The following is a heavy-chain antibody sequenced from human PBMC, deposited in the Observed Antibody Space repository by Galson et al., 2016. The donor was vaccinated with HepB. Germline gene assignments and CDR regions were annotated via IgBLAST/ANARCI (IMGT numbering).Heavy chain of an antibody. D-gene: IGHD2-15*01. CDR1: GFTFSHDW. J-gene: IGHJ4*02. CDR2: ITHDGSGA. CDR3: ARPFRPKGYYYFDY. V-gene: IGHV3-74*01. Sequence: SLRLSCAASGFTFSHDWMHWVRQAPGKGLVWVSRITHDGSGANYADSVKGRVTISRDDAKNSLYLQIYSLRAEDTAIYYCARPFRPKGYYYFDYWGQGTLVAVSS.